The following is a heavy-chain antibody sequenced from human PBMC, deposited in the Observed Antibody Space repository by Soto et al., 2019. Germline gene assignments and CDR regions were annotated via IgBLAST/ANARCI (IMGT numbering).Heavy chain of an antibody. CDR2: ISGRGGST. J-gene: IGHJ3*02. CDR3: AKDYYGSGSYGNPDAFDI. CDR1: GFTFSSYA. D-gene: IGHD3-10*01. V-gene: IGHV3-23*01. Sequence: GGSLRLSCAASGFTFSSYAMSWVRQAPGKGLEWVSAISGRGGSTYYADSVKGRFTISGDNSKNTLYLQMNSLRAEDRAVYYCAKDYYGSGSYGNPDAFDIWGQGTMVTVSS.